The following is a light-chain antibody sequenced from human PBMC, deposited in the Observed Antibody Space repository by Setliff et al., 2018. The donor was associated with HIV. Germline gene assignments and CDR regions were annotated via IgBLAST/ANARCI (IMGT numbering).Light chain of an antibody. J-gene: IGLJ3*02. Sequence: QAVVTQEPSLTVSPGGTVTLTCVPSTGAVTSGHYPYWFQQTPGQAPRTLIYDTSNKHSWTPARFSGSLLGGKAALTLSGAQPEDEAAYYCFLSYSGARRVFGGVTKVTVL. CDR3: FLSYSGARRV. CDR2: DTS. CDR1: TGAVTSGHY. V-gene: IGLV7-46*01.